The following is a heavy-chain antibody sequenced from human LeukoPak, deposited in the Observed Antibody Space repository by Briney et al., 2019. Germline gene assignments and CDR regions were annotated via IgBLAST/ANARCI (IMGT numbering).Heavy chain of an antibody. CDR3: ASHRYSSSWYRGDRVSNWFDP. J-gene: IGHJ5*02. Sequence: PSETLSLTCTVSGGSISSSSYYWGWIRQPPGRGLEWIGSIYYSGSTYYNPSLKSRVTISVDTSKNQFSLKLSSVTAADTAVYYCASHRYSSSWYRGDRVSNWFDPWGQGTLVTVSS. D-gene: IGHD6-13*01. CDR2: IYYSGST. V-gene: IGHV4-39*01. CDR1: GGSISSSSYY.